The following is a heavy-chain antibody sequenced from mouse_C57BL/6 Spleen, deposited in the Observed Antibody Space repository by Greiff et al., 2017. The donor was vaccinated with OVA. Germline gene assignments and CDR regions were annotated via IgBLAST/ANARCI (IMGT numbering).Heavy chain of an antibody. CDR1: GFTFSDYG. CDR3: ARGDDGYPMDY. D-gene: IGHD2-3*01. CDR2: ISSGSSTI. Sequence: EVKLQESGGGLVKPGGSLKLSCAASGFTFSDYGMHWVRQAPEKGLEWVAYISSGSSTIYYADTVKGRFTISRDNAKNTLFLQMTSLRSEDTAMYYCARGDDGYPMDYWGQGTSVTVSS. J-gene: IGHJ4*01. V-gene: IGHV5-17*01.